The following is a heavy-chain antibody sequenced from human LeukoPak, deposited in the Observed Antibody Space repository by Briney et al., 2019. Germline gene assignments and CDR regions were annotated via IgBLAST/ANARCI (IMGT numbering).Heavy chain of an antibody. Sequence: GGSLRLSCAASGFTFSSYAMSWVRQAPGKGLEWVSGISDSDGSTYYADSVKGRFTISRDNSKNTLYLQMNSLRAEDTAVYYCAKDLYYYGSGSPDAFDIWGQGTMVTVSS. D-gene: IGHD3-10*01. V-gene: IGHV3-23*01. CDR1: GFTFSSYA. CDR2: ISDSDGST. J-gene: IGHJ3*02. CDR3: AKDLYYYGSGSPDAFDI.